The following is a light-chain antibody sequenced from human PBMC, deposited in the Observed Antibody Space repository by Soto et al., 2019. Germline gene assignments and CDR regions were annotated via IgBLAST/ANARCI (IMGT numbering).Light chain of an antibody. V-gene: IGKV1-5*01. Sequence: DIQMTQSPSTLSASVGDRVTITCRASQTISTWLAWYQQKPGKAPELLIYDASTLESGVPSRFSGSGSGTEFSLTISSLQPDDFATYYCQQYNSYSTFGQGTKVDI. CDR1: QTISTW. CDR3: QQYNSYST. CDR2: DAS. J-gene: IGKJ1*01.